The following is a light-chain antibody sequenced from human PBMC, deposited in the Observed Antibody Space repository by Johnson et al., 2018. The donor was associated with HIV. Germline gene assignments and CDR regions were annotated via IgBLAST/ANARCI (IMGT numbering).Light chain of an antibody. J-gene: IGLJ1*01. CDR3: GTWDSNLSAYV. CDR2: ENN. Sequence: HSVLTQPPSVSAAPGQKVTISCSGSSSNIGNNYVSWYQQLPGTAPKLLIYENNKRPSGIPDRFSGSKSGTSATLGFTGLQTGDEADYYCGTWDSNLSAYVFGPGTKVTVL. V-gene: IGLV1-51*02. CDR1: SSNIGNNY.